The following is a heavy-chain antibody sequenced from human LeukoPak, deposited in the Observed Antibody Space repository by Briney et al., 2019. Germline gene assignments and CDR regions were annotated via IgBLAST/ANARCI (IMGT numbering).Heavy chain of an antibody. V-gene: IGHV4-59*01. Sequence: SETLSLTCTVSGGSISSYYWSWIRQPPGKGLEWIGYIYYSGSTNYNPSLQSRVTISVDTSKNQFSLKLSSVTAADTAVYYCARAVLGYCSSTSCYPYEDYWGQGTLVTASS. D-gene: IGHD2-2*01. CDR3: ARAVLGYCSSTSCYPYEDY. J-gene: IGHJ4*02. CDR1: GGSISSYY. CDR2: IYYSGST.